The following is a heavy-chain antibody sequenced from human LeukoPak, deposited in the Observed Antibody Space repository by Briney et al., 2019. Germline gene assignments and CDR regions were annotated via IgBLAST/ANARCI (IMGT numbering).Heavy chain of an antibody. V-gene: IGHV4-59*01. Sequence: KPSETLSLTCTVSGDPISIYHWICIRQPPGKALERIGYFYYCGNTHYNPSLKSRVTTPVDTSKTQSSLKLSSVTAADTAVYYCAREENSSGYNDAFDIWGQGTMVTVSS. J-gene: IGHJ3*02. CDR3: AREENSSGYNDAFDI. CDR2: FYYCGNT. D-gene: IGHD3-22*01. CDR1: GDPISIYH.